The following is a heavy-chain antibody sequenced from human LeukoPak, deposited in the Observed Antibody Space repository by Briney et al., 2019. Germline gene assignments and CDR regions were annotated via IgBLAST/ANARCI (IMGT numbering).Heavy chain of an antibody. CDR1: GYTFTSYA. D-gene: IGHD2-2*01. J-gene: IGHJ4*02. CDR3: ARSRGLNPVVVVPAGHY. CDR2: INAGNGNT. Sequence: ASVKVSCEASGYTFTSYAMHWVRQAPGQRLEWMGWINAGNGNTKYSQKFQGRVTITRDTSASTAYMELSSLRSEDTAVYYCARSRGLNPVVVVPAGHYWGQGTLVTVSS. V-gene: IGHV1-3*01.